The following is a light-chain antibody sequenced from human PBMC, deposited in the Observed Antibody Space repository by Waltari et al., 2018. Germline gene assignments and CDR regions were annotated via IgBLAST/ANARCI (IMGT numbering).Light chain of an antibody. CDR3: SSYTTSNAPGV. J-gene: IGLJ1*01. V-gene: IGLV2-14*01. CDR1: DSDVGAYNF. CDR2: EVS. Sequence: QSALTQPASVPGSPGQSITISCTGTDSDVGAYNFVSWYRQHPGKAPHLIIYEVSERPPGISARCSCSKSDNPASLTISGLQADDEAVYYCSSYTTSNAPGVFGTGTKVTVL.